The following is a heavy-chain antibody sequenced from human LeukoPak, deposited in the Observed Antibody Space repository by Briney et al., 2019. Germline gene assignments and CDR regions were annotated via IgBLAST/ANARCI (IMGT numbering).Heavy chain of an antibody. CDR1: GFTCSNYA. D-gene: IGHD6-19*01. V-gene: IGHV3-23*01. J-gene: IGHJ5*02. CDR2: IDASGGAT. CDR3: AKGSGSGWYGWFAP. Sequence: PGGSLRLSCAASGFTCSNYAMSWVRQAPGKGLEWVSSIDASGGATYYADSVKGRFTISRDNSKNTFYLQMNSLRAEDTAVYSCAKGSGSGWYGWFAPWGQGTLVTVSS.